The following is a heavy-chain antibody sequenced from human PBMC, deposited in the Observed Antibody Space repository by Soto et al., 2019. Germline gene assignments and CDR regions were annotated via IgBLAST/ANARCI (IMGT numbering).Heavy chain of an antibody. Sequence: QVQLQESGPGLVKPSQTLSLTCTVSGGSISRTDYHWSWIRQVPGKGLEWIGYIYNTGSTYYNPSLNYRVTISIDTPKGQVSLKLSSLTAADTAVYYCARGKTRYFDYWGRGPRVTVSS. CDR3: ARGKTRYFDY. CDR2: IYNTGST. V-gene: IGHV4-30-4*01. D-gene: IGHD2-15*01. CDR1: GGSISRTDYH. J-gene: IGHJ4*02.